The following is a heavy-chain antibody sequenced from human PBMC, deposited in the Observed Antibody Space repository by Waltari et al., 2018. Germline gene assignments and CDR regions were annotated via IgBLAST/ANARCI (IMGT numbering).Heavy chain of an antibody. CDR3: ARDPGPIVGAPDY. D-gene: IGHD1-26*01. V-gene: IGHV1-2*02. CDR1: GYSFTDYH. J-gene: IGHJ4*02. Sequence: QVQLVQSGTEVKKPGASVKVSCQASGYSFTDYHLHWVRQTPGQGLEWLGWINPKNGDTGYAQNFLDRVTMTRDTSINTVYMDLSGLRSDDTAVFYCARDPGPIVGAPDYWGQGTLVTVSS. CDR2: INPKNGDT.